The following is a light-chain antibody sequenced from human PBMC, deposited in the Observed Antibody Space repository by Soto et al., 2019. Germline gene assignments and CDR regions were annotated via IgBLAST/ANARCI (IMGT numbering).Light chain of an antibody. CDR3: SSYSGSSHG. Sequence: QSALTQPPSASGSPGQSVAISCTGTSSDVGGYNSVSWYQPHPGKAPKLMIYEVNKRPSGLPDRYSGSKSGNTTPLTVSGLQAENEADFYCSSYSGSSHGFGTGAKVTVL. J-gene: IGLJ1*01. CDR2: EVN. CDR1: SSDVGGYNS. V-gene: IGLV2-8*01.